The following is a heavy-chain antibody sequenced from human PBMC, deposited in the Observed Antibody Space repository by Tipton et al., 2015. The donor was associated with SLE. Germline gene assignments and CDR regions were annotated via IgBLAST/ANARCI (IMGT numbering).Heavy chain of an antibody. D-gene: IGHD5-24*01. CDR1: GHSISSGYY. V-gene: IGHV4-38-2*02. CDR3: VGTGDAYDETGGFDI. Sequence: TLSLTCTVSGHSISSGYYWSWIRQAPGKGLEWLESIFDSGNTYYNPSLKSRVTTSVDTSTNQFSLKLSSVTTADTAMYYCVGTGDAYDETGGFDIWGQGTMVAVSS. J-gene: IGHJ3*02. CDR2: IFDSGNT.